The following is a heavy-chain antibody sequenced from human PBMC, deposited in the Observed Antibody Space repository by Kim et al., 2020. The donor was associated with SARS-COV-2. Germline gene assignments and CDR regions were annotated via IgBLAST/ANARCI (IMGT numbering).Heavy chain of an antibody. CDR1: GFTFDDYA. CDR3: AKAKTVGGYYYYGMDV. D-gene: IGHD6-19*01. J-gene: IGHJ6*02. Sequence: GGSLRLSCAASGFTFDDYAMHWVRRAPGKGLEWVSGITWKSATIGYADSVKGRFTISRDNAKNSLYLQMNSLRVEDTALYYCAKAKTVGGYYYYGMDVWGQGTTVIVSS. V-gene: IGHV3-9*01. CDR2: ITWKSATI.